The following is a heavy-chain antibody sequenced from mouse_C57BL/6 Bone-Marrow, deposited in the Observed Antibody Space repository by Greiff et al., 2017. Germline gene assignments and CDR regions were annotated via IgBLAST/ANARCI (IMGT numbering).Heavy chain of an antibody. J-gene: IGHJ3*01. CDR3: TTRGGAWFAY. V-gene: IGHV14-4*01. Sequence: EVMLVESGAELVRPGASVKLSCTASGFNIKDDYMHWVKQRPEQGLEWIGWIDPENGDTEYASKFQGKATITADTSSNTAYLQLSSLTSEDTAVYYCTTRGGAWFAYWGQGTLVTVSA. CDR2: IDPENGDT. CDR1: GFNIKDDY.